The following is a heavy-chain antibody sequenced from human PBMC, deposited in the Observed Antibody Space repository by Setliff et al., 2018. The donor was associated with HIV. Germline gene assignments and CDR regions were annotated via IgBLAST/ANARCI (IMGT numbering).Heavy chain of an antibody. CDR1: RYTFTSYG. V-gene: IGHV1-18*01. J-gene: IGHJ4*02. CDR2: ISAYNGNT. CDR3: ARGPPIVVVPAALLTFDY. Sequence: ASVKVSCKASRYTFTSYGISWVRQAPGQGLEWMGWISAYNGNTNYAQKLQGRVTMTTDTSTSTAYMELRSLRSDDTAVYYCARGPPIVVVPAALLTFDYWGQGTLVTVSS. D-gene: IGHD2-2*01.